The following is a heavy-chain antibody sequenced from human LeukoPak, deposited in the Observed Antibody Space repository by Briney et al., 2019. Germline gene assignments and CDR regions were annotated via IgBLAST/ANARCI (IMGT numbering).Heavy chain of an antibody. CDR3: ARDYGDSPGNYYYYMDV. CDR1: GFTLNNYW. CDR2: IKQDGSEK. V-gene: IGHV3-7*01. D-gene: IGHD4-17*01. J-gene: IGHJ6*03. Sequence: GGSLRLSCAASGFTLNNYWMSWVRQAPGKGLEWVANIKQDGSEKYYVDSVKGRFTISRDNAKNSLYLQMNSLRAEDTAVYYCARDYGDSPGNYYYYMDVWGKGTTVTVSS.